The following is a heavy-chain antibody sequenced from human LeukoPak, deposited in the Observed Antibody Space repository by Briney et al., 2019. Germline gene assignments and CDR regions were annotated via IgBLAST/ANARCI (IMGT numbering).Heavy chain of an antibody. CDR1: GFTFSSCS. CDR2: ISSSSSTI. D-gene: IGHD2-2*01. CDR3: AREPAAIYAYYYYYMDV. Sequence: GGPLRLSCAASGFTFSSCSMNWVRQAPGKGLQWVSYISSSSSTIYYADSVKGRFTISRDNAKNSLYLQMNSLRAEDTAVYYCAREPAAIYAYYYYYMDVWGKGTTVTVSS. J-gene: IGHJ6*03. V-gene: IGHV3-48*01.